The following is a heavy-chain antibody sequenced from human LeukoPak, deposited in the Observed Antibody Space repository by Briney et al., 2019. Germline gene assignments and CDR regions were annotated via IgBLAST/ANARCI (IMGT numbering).Heavy chain of an antibody. CDR1: GYSFTSYL. V-gene: IGHV1-2*02. CDR3: ARVKKLMPEFEF. Sequence: ASVKVSCKASGYSFTSYLISWVRQAPGQGLEWMGWINPNSGATKYAQKFQGRVSMTRDTSINTAYMDLTNLRSDDTAIFYCARVKKLMPEFEFWGQGTLVTVSS. D-gene: IGHD2-2*01. CDR2: INPNSGAT. J-gene: IGHJ4*02.